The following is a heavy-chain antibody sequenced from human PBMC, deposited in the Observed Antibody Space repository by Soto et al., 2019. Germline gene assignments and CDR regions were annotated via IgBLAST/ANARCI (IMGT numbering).Heavy chain of an antibody. CDR2: ISAYNGNT. CDR3: ARDGLLGFGAPWGY. CDR1: GYTFTSYG. V-gene: IGHV1-18*01. D-gene: IGHD3-10*01. J-gene: IGHJ4*02. Sequence: ASVKVSCKASGYTFTSYGISWVRQAPGQGLEWMGWISAYNGNTNYAQKLQGRVTMTTDTSTSTAYMELRSLRSDDTAVFYGARDGLLGFGAPWGYGGQGPRVTVSS.